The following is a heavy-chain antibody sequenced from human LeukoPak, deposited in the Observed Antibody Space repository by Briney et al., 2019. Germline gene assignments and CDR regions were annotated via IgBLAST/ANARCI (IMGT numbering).Heavy chain of an antibody. CDR3: ARERARFLEWQHYWFDP. CDR2: INPNSGGT. J-gene: IGHJ5*02. Sequence: SVKVSCKSSLYTFTGYYMHWVRQPPGQGLEWMGWINPNSGGTNYAQKFQGRVTMTRDTSISTAYMELSRLISHDTAVYYCARERARFLEWQHYWFDPWGQGTLVTVSS. CDR1: LYTFTGYY. V-gene: IGHV1-2*02. D-gene: IGHD3-3*01.